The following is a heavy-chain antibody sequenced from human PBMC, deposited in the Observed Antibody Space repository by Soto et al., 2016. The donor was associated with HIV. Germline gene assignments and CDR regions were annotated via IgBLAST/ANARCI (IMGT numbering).Heavy chain of an antibody. CDR1: GFTFSNAW. V-gene: IGHV3-15*01. J-gene: IGHJ5*02. Sequence: EVQLVESGGGLVKPGGSLRLSCAASGFTFSNAWMSWVRQAPGKGLEWVGRIKSKTDGGTTDYAAPVKGRFTISRDDSKNTLYLQMNSLKTEDTAVYYCTKRYGSGSYYNGSPVWFDPWGQGTLVTVSS. D-gene: IGHD3-10*01. CDR2: IKSKTDGGTT. CDR3: TKRYGSGSYYNGSPVWFDP.